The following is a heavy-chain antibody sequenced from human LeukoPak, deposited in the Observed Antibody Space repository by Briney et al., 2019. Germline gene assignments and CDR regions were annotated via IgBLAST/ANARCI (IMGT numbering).Heavy chain of an antibody. CDR1: GFTFSSYE. V-gene: IGHV3-48*03. J-gene: IGHJ4*02. CDR3: AREVCSGGSCNVIDY. CDR2: ISSRGSTK. Sequence: GGSLRLSCAASGFTFSSYEMNWVRQAPGKGLEWVSYISSRGSTKYYADSVKGRFTISRDNAKNSLYLQMNSLRAGDTAVYYCAREVCSGGSCNVIDYWGQGTLVTVSS. D-gene: IGHD2-15*01.